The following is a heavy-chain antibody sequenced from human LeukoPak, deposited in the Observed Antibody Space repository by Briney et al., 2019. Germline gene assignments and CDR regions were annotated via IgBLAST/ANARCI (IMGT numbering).Heavy chain of an antibody. Sequence: ASVKVSCKASGYSFTAYFMHWVRQAPGQGLEWMGWFKPSSGDTNYAQTFQGRVTMTEDTSTDTAYMELSSLRSEDTAVYYCATNYGSGRSYYYGMDVWGQGTTVTVSS. J-gene: IGHJ6*02. CDR2: FKPSSGDT. D-gene: IGHD3-10*01. CDR1: GYSFTAYF. V-gene: IGHV1-2*02. CDR3: ATNYGSGRSYYYGMDV.